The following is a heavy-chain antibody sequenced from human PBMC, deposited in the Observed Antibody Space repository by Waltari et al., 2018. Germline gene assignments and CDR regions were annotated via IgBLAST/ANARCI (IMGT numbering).Heavy chain of an antibody. D-gene: IGHD3-22*01. V-gene: IGHV3-21*02. CDR3: VKGGYIISDY. Sequence: EVQLVESGGGLVKPGGSLTLSCEASGCTFNSVSMTWVRQAPGKGLEWLSTIASGSDYIFYAVSVRGRFTISRDNARSTVNLRMNSLRTEDTAVYYCVKGGYIISDYWGQGIQVIVSS. J-gene: IGHJ4*02. CDR1: GCTFNSVS. CDR2: IASGSDYI.